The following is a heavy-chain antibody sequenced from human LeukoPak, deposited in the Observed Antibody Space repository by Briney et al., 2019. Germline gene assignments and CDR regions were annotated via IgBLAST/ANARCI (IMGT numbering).Heavy chain of an antibody. J-gene: IGHJ5*02. CDR3: ARVPFVVMGVTGNWFDP. D-gene: IGHD2-8*01. CDR2: INTNTGNP. Sequence: EAPVKVSCKASGYTFTSYAMNWVRQAPGQGLEWMGWINTNTGNPTYAQGFTGRFVFSLDTFVSTAYLQISSLKADDTAVYYCARVPFVVMGVTGNWFDPWGQGTLVTVSS. V-gene: IGHV7-4-1*02. CDR1: GYTFTSYA.